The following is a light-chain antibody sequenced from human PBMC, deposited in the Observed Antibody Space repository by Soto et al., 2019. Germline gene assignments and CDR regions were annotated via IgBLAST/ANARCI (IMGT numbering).Light chain of an antibody. V-gene: IGKV3-20*01. CDR2: GAS. Sequence: EIVLTQSPGTLSLSPGEKATLSCRASQSVSSSLAWYQQKPGQAPRLLIYGASTRITGIPDRFSGVGSGTEFTLTISRLDPDDFAVYYCQHYSDLPRTFGQGTKLEIK. J-gene: IGKJ1*01. CDR3: QHYSDLPRT. CDR1: QSVSSS.